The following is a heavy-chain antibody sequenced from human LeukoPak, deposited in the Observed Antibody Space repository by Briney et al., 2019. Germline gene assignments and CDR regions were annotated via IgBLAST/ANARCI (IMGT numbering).Heavy chain of an antibody. J-gene: IGHJ5*02. CDR3: ARVNLRGSQYNWFDP. D-gene: IGHD1-26*01. V-gene: IGHV1-69*08. CDR1: GGTLNTHI. Sequence: ASVKVSCKASGGTLNTHIFTWVRQAPGQGLEWMGRITPVIGTTIYAQKFQGRMTITADKFTSSIYMELNSLKSDDTAVYYCARVNLRGSQYNWFDPRGQGTLVTVSS. CDR2: ITPVIGTT.